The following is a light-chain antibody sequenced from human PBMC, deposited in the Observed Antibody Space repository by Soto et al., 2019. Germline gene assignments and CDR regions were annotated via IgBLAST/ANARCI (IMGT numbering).Light chain of an antibody. CDR2: DAY. Sequence: EIVITQYPATLSVSPGERSTLSCMASQSVGTDLSWYQQKPGQAPRLLIYDAYTGATGTPARFSGSGSGTDFTLTISRLEPEDFAVYYCQQYDSSPRTFGQGTKVDIK. V-gene: IGKV3-15*01. CDR3: QQYDSSPRT. J-gene: IGKJ1*01. CDR1: QSVGTD.